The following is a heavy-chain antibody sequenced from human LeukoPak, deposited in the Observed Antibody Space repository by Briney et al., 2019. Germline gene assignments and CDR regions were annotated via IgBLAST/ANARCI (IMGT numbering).Heavy chain of an antibody. D-gene: IGHD3-22*01. CDR1: GYTFTSYG. V-gene: IGHV1-18*01. CDR3: ARDPPYYYDRSGFDY. Sequence: GASVKVSCKASGYTFTSYGISWVRQAPGQGLEWMGWISAYNGNTNYAQKLQGRVTMTSDTSTSTAYMELRSLRSDDTAVYYCARDPPYYYDRSGFDYWGQGTLVTVSS. J-gene: IGHJ4*02. CDR2: ISAYNGNT.